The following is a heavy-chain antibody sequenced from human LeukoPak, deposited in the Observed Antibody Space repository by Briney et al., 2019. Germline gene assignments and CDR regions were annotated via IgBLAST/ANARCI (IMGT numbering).Heavy chain of an antibody. CDR3: AKQTYYGDYSYFDY. J-gene: IGHJ4*02. V-gene: IGHV3-23*01. D-gene: IGHD4-17*01. Sequence: GGSLRLSCAASGFTFSSYAVSWVRQAPGKGLEWVSAISGSGGSTYYADSVKGRFTISRDNSKNTLYLQMNSLRAEDTAVYYCAKQTYYGDYSYFDYWGQGTLVTVSS. CDR2: ISGSGGST. CDR1: GFTFSSYA.